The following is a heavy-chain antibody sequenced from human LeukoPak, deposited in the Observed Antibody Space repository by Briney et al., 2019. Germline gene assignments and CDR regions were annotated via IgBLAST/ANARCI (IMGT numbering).Heavy chain of an antibody. CDR3: ARGSGKWELLGD. D-gene: IGHD1-26*01. Sequence: GSLRLSCAASGFTVSSNYMSWVRQAPGKGLEWVSVIYSGGSTYYADSVKGRFTISRDNSKNTLYPQMNSLRAEDTAVYYCARGSGKWELLGDWGQGTLVTVSS. J-gene: IGHJ4*02. CDR2: IYSGGST. CDR1: GFTVSSNY. V-gene: IGHV3-66*01.